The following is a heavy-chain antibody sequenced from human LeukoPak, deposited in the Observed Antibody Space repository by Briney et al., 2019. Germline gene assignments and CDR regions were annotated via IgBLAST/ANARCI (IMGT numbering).Heavy chain of an antibody. V-gene: IGHV3-74*01. CDR2: INSDGSST. CDR1: GFTFSSYW. CDR3: ARGATRYCSSTSCYYMDV. D-gene: IGHD2-2*01. Sequence: GGSLRLSCAASGFTFSSYWMHWVRQAPGKGLVWVSRINSDGSSTSYADSVKGRFTISRDNAKNTLDLQMNSLRAEDTAVYYCARGATRYCSSTSCYYMDVWGKGTTVTISS. J-gene: IGHJ6*03.